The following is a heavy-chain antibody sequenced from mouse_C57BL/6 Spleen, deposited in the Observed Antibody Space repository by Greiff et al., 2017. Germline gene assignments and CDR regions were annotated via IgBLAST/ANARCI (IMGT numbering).Heavy chain of an antibody. CDR2: IYPGDGDT. V-gene: IGHV1-80*01. Sequence: LVESGAELVKPGASVKISCKASGYAFSSYWMNWVKQRPGKGLEWIGQIYPGDGDTNYNGKFKGKATLTADKSSSTAYMQLSSLTSEDSAVYFCARRGPYGNYFDYWGQGTTLTVSS. CDR1: GYAFSSYW. CDR3: ARRGPYGNYFDY. J-gene: IGHJ2*01. D-gene: IGHD2-1*01.